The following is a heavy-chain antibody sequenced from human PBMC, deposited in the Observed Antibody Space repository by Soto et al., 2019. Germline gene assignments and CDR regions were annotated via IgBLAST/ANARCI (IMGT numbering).Heavy chain of an antibody. V-gene: IGHV4-39*01. Sequence: QLQLQESGPGLVKPSETLSLTCTVSGGSISSSSYYWGWIRQPPGKGLEWIGCVYYSGSTYYNPSFKGRVTISVDTSKNQFSLKLSSVTAADTAVYYCASGEHKLWFEFPFDPWGQGTLVTVSS. CDR1: GGSISSSSYY. J-gene: IGHJ5*02. D-gene: IGHD3-10*01. CDR2: VYYSGST. CDR3: ASGEHKLWFEFPFDP.